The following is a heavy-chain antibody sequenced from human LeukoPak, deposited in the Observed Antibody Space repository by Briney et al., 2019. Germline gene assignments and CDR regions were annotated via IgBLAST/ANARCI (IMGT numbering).Heavy chain of an antibody. J-gene: IGHJ4*02. D-gene: IGHD5-12*01. Sequence: GGSLRLSCAASGFTFSSYGMHWVRQALGKGLEWVAFIRYDGSNKYYADSVKGRFTISRDNSKNTLYLQMNSLRAEDTAVYYCATSGYDSIDYWGQGTLVTVSS. V-gene: IGHV3-30*02. CDR3: ATSGYDSIDY. CDR2: IRYDGSNK. CDR1: GFTFSSYG.